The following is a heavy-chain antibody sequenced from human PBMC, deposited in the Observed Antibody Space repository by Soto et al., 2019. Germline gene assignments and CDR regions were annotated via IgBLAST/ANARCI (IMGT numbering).Heavy chain of an antibody. CDR3: ARDWALLRYFDWLPPWGGMDV. D-gene: IGHD3-9*01. Sequence: QVQLVESGGGVVQPGRSLRLSCAASGFTFSSYAMHWVRQAPGKGLEWVAVISYDGSNKYYADSVKGRFTISRDNSKNTLYLQMNSLRAEDTAVYYCARDWALLRYFDWLPPWGGMDVWGQGTTVTVSS. CDR1: GFTFSSYA. CDR2: ISYDGSNK. V-gene: IGHV3-30-3*01. J-gene: IGHJ6*02.